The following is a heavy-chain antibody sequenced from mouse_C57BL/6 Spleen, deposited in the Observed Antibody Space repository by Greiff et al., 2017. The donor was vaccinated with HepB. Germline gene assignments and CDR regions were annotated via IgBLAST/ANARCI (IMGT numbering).Heavy chain of an antibody. J-gene: IGHJ4*01. V-gene: IGHV1-9*01. CDR3: ARRGYCSPLAMDY. D-gene: IGHD1-1*01. CDR2: ILPGSGST. Sequence: VQLQQSGAELMKPGASVKLSCKATGYTFTGYWIEWVKQRPGHGLEWIGEILPGSGSTNSNEKFKGKATFTADTSSNTAYMQLSSLTAEDSAIYYCARRGYCSPLAMDYWGQGTSVTVSS. CDR1: GYTFTGYW.